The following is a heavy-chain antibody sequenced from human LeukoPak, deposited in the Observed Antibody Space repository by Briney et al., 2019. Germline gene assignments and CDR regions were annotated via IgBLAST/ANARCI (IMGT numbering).Heavy chain of an antibody. CDR3: ARDLIVPDAMTGSGSYSTDY. J-gene: IGHJ4*02. V-gene: IGHV4-4*07. Sequence: PSETLSLTCTVSGGSISSYYWSWIRQPAGKGLVWIGRIYSSGSTNYNPSLKSRVTMSVDTSKNQFSLKLSSVTAADTAVYYCARDLIVPDAMTGSGSYSTDYWGQGTLATVSS. D-gene: IGHD3-10*01. CDR1: GGSISSYY. CDR2: IYSSGST.